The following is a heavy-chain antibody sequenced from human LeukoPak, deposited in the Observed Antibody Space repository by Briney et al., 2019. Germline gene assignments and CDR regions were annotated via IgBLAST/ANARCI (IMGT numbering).Heavy chain of an antibody. J-gene: IGHJ5*02. D-gene: IGHD3-10*01. V-gene: IGHV3-11*03. CDR1: GFPFSDYY. Sequence: GGSLRLSCAASGFPFSDYYMSWVRQAPGKGLEWVSYISTSSSYTNYADSVKGRFTISRDNAQNSLYPQMNSLRAEDTAVYYCARYSSGSYSWFDPWGQGTLVTVSS. CDR3: ARYSSGSYSWFDP. CDR2: ISTSSSYT.